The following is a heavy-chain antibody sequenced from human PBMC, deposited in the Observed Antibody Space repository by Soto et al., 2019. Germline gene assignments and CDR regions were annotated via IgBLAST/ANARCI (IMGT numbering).Heavy chain of an antibody. CDR3: AVYGANRYWYFDL. CDR2: MNPNSGNT. CDR1: GYTFTSYD. V-gene: IGHV1-8*01. D-gene: IGHD4-17*01. Sequence: QVQLVQSGAEVKKPGASVKVSCKASGYTFTSYDINWVRQATGQGLEWMGWMNPNSGNTGYAEKFQARVTMTRNTSISTAYIELSCLRSEDTAVYYCAVYGANRYWYFDLWGRGTLVTVSS. J-gene: IGHJ2*01.